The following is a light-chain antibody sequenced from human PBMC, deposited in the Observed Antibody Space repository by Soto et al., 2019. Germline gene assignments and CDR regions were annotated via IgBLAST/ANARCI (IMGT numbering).Light chain of an antibody. CDR2: AVS. V-gene: IGLV2-14*01. CDR3: SSYTSSSTCV. Sequence: QSALTQPASVSGSPGQSITISCTGTSSDVGGYNYVSWYQQHQGKAPKLKIYAVSNRPSGVSNRFSGSQSGNTASRTISGLLAEDEADYYFSSYTSSSTCVFVGGTKFTVL. CDR1: SSDVGGYNY. J-gene: IGLJ3*02.